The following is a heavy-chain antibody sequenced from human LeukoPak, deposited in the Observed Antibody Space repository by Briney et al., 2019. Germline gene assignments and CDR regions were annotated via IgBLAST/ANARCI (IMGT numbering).Heavy chain of an antibody. CDR3: ARITSSWYGGGFDY. CDR2: INHSGST. J-gene: IGHJ4*02. V-gene: IGHV4-39*07. CDR1: GGSVSSGSYY. Sequence: SETLSLTCTVSGGSVSSGSYYWSWIRQPPGKGLEWIGEINHSGSTNYNPSLKSRVTISVDTSKNQFSLKLSSVTAADTAVYYCARITSSWYGGGFDYWGQGTLVTVSS. D-gene: IGHD6-13*01.